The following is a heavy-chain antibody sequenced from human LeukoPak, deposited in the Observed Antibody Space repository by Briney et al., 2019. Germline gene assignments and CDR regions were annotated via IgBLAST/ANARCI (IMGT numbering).Heavy chain of an antibody. CDR2: IYYSGST. CDR3: ASSYGWELAFDY. V-gene: IGHV4-59*08. CDR1: GGSISSYY. J-gene: IGHJ4*02. Sequence: KASETLSLTCTVSGGSISSYYWSWIRQPPGKGLEWIGYIYYSGSTNYNPSLKSRVTISVDTSKNQFSLKLSSVTAADTAVYYCASSYGWELAFDYWGQGTLVTVSS. D-gene: IGHD1-26*01.